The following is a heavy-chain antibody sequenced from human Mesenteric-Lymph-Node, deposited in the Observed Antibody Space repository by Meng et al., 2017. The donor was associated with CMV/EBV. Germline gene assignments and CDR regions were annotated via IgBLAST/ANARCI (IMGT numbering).Heavy chain of an antibody. Sequence: SETLSLTCAVSGGSISSSSYYWGWIRQPPGKGLEWIGYIYYSGNTNYNPSLKSRVTISVDTSKNQFSLKLSSVSAADTAVYYCARPGISSSSWYPYYYYGMDVWGQGTTVTVSS. CDR3: ARPGISSSSWYPYYYYGMDV. CDR2: IYYSGNT. D-gene: IGHD6-13*01. CDR1: GGSISSSSYY. V-gene: IGHV4-61*05. J-gene: IGHJ6*02.